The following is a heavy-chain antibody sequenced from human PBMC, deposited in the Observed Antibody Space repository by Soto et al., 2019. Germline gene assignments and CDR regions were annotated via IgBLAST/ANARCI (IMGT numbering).Heavy chain of an antibody. D-gene: IGHD2-8*01. Sequence: GESLKISCNGSGYIFTSYWIAWVRQLPGKGLELMGVIYPDDSETRYSPPFQGQVTISADKSISTAYPQWSSLKASDTAMYYCAKFRVGGYCTTGACYHFDYWGQGTLVTVSS. CDR1: GYIFTSYW. V-gene: IGHV5-51*01. J-gene: IGHJ4*02. CDR3: AKFRVGGYCTTGACYHFDY. CDR2: IYPDDSET.